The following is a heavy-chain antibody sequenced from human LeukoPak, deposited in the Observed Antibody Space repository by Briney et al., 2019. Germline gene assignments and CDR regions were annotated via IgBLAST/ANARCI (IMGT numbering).Heavy chain of an antibody. CDR3: ARGYSSSYRIDY. CDR1: GYTFTNYD. CDR2: INPSGDST. D-gene: IGHD6-19*01. J-gene: IGHJ4*02. Sequence: GASVKVSCKASGYTFTNYDMHWVRQAPGQGLEWMGVINPSGDSTRYEQKFQDRVTMTRETSTRTVYMELSSLKSEDTAVYYCARGYSSSYRIDYWGQGPLVTVSS. V-gene: IGHV1-46*01.